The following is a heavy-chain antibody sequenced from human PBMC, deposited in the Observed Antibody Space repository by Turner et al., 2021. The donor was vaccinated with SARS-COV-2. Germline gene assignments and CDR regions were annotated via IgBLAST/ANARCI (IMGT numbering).Heavy chain of an antibody. V-gene: IGHV4-39*01. Sequence: QLQLQESGPGLVKTSETLSLTCTVSGCSISSSSYYWGWIRQPPGKGLEWIGSISYSGSTYYNPSLKSRVTISVDTSKNQFSLKLSSVTAADTAVYYCARQRLVVVPAAIINGMDVWGQGTTVTVSS. CDR1: GCSISSSSYY. CDR2: ISYSGST. D-gene: IGHD2-2*01. J-gene: IGHJ6*02. CDR3: ARQRLVVVPAAIINGMDV.